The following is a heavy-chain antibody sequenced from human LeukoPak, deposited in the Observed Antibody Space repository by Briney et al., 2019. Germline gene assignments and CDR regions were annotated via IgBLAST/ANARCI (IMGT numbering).Heavy chain of an antibody. V-gene: IGHV4-59*08. J-gene: IGHJ3*02. CDR2: MYYSGSA. CDR3: ARHGGATMTERLLHAFDI. CDR1: GGSISNYY. Sequence: SETLSLTCTVSGGSISNYYWSWIRQPPGKGLEWIGYMYYSGSANYSPSLKSRVIISTDTSNNQLSLKLSSVTATDTAVYYCARHGGATMTERLLHAFDIWGQGTMVTVSS. D-gene: IGHD3-22*01.